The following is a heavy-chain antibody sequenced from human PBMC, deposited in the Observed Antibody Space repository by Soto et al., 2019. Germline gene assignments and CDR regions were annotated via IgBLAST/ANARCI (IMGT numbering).Heavy chain of an antibody. CDR2: INAGNGNT. CDR1: GYTFTSYA. V-gene: IGHV1-3*01. D-gene: IGHD2-8*01. CDR3: ARERCTNGVCHLALVY. Sequence: ASVKVSCKASGYTFTSYAMHWVRQAPGQRLEWMGWINAGNGNTKYSQKFQGRVTITRDTSASTAYMELSSLRSEDTAVYYCARERCTNGVCHLALVYWGQGTLVTVSS. J-gene: IGHJ4*02.